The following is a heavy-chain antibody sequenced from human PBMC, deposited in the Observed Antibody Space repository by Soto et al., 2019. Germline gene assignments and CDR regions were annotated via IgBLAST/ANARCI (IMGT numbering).Heavy chain of an antibody. J-gene: IGHJ4*02. Sequence: GGSLRLSCAASGFTFSSYGMHWVRQAPGKGLEWVAVISYDGSNKYYADSVKGRFTISRDNSKNTLYLQMNSLRAEGTAVYYWEVAAAGTPSYLAYWAQGTLVPVSS. D-gene: IGHD6-13*01. V-gene: IGHV3-30*03. CDR3: EVAAAGTPSYLAY. CDR1: GFTFSSYG. CDR2: ISYDGSNK.